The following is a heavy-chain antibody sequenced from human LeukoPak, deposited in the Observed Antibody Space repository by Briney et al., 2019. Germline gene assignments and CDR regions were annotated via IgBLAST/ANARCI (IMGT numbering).Heavy chain of an antibody. D-gene: IGHD6-19*01. V-gene: IGHV3-33*06. J-gene: IGHJ5*02. Sequence: PGRSLTLSCAASGFTFSSHGMRWVRQAPGKGLEWVGVIWFDGSNKYYGDSVKGRFTISRDNSKNTVYLQMNGLTDEDTAVYYCAKEGERYSSAWWLATWGQGTLVTASS. CDR3: AKEGERYSSAWWLAT. CDR1: GFTFSSHG. CDR2: IWFDGSNK.